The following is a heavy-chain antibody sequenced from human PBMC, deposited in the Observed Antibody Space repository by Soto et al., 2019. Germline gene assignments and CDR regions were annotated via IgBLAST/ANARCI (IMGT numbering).Heavy chain of an antibody. V-gene: IGHV3-53*01. CDR1: GFTVSSNY. J-gene: IGHJ4*02. CDR3: ARSTTGTNYFDY. CDR2: IYSGGST. Sequence: GGSLRLSCAASGFTVSSNYMSWVRQAPGKGLEWVSVIYSGGSTYYADSVKGRFTISRDNSKNTLYLQMNSLRAEDTAVYYCARSTTGTNYFDYWGQGTLVTVSS. D-gene: IGHD1-7*01.